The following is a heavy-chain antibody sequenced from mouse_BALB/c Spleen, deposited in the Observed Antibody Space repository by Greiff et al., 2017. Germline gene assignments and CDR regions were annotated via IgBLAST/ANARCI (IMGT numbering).Heavy chain of an antibody. J-gene: IGHJ2*01. CDR2: INPSTGYT. V-gene: IGHV1-7*01. CDR3: ARGVLLWDY. Sequence: QVQLQQSGAELAKPGASVKMSCKASGYTFTSYWMHWVKQRPGQGLEWIGYINPSTGYTEYNQKFKDKATLTADKSSSTAYMQLSSLTSEDSAVYYCARGVLLWDYWGQGTTLTVSS. CDR1: GYTFTSYW. D-gene: IGHD2-10*01.